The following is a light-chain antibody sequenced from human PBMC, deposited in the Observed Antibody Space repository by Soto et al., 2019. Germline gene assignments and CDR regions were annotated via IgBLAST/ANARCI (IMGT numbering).Light chain of an antibody. V-gene: IGLV2-14*01. CDR3: SSYSRSGTLFV. J-gene: IGLJ1*01. Sequence: QSVLTQPASVSGSPGQSITVSCTGTSSDVGGHNYVSWFQQHPGQAPKLLIYEVTTRPSGVSTRFSGSKSGNTASLTISGLQAEDEADYHCSSYSRSGTLFVFGTGTKLTVL. CDR2: EVT. CDR1: SSDVGGHNY.